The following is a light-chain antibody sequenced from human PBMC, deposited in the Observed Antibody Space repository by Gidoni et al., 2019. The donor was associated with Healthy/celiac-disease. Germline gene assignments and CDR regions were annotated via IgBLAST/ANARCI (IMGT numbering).Light chain of an antibody. V-gene: IGKV1-39*01. CDR1: QSISSY. CDR2: AAS. Sequence: DIQMTHPPSSLSASVGERVTITCRSSQSISSYLNWYQQKPGKAPKLLIYAASSLQSGVPSRFSGSESGTDFTLTISSLQPEGFATYYCQQSYSTPYTFGQGTKLEIK. CDR3: QQSYSTPYT. J-gene: IGKJ2*01.